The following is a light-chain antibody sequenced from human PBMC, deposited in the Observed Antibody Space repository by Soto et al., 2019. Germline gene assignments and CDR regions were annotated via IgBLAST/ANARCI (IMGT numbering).Light chain of an antibody. J-gene: IGKJ3*01. CDR1: QSVSNSL. CDR3: QQYGSSPFT. V-gene: IGKV3-20*01. Sequence: EIVLTQSPTTLSLSPGDRATLSCRASQSVSNSLLAWFQQKPGQAPRLLIFSASSRATGIPDRFSGSGSGTDFTLIINRLEPEDFAVYYCQQYGSSPFTFGPGTKVDIK. CDR2: SAS.